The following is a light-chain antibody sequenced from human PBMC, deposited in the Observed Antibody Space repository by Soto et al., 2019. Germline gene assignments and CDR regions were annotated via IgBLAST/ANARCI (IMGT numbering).Light chain of an antibody. Sequence: QSVLTQPPSTSGTPGQTITISCSGSNSDIGSHSVDWYQQFPGRTPRLLINSNYQRPSWVPDRFSGSKSGTSATLAISGLRPEDEADYYCATWAASLNGVVFGGGTQVTVL. CDR1: NSDIGSHS. CDR3: ATWAASLNGVV. CDR2: SNY. J-gene: IGLJ2*01. V-gene: IGLV1-44*01.